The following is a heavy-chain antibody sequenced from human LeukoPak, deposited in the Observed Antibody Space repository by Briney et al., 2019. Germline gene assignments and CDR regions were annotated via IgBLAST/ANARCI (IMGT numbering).Heavy chain of an antibody. CDR1: GGTFSSYT. CDR3: ARDRYYYDSSGLFDY. J-gene: IGHJ4*02. D-gene: IGHD3-22*01. CDR2: IIPIIGIA. Sequence: SVKVSCKASGGTFSSYTISWVRQAPGQGLEWMGRIIPIIGIANYAQKFQGRVTITADKSTSTAYMELSSLRSEDTAVYYCARDRYYYDSSGLFDYWGQGTLVTVSS. V-gene: IGHV1-69*04.